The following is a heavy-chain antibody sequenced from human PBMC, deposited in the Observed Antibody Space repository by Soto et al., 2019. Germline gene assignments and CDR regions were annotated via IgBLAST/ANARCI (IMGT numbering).Heavy chain of an antibody. J-gene: IGHJ5*02. CDR3: ARGRGNLVVAATRNWFDP. V-gene: IGHV3-30-3*01. CDR2: ISYDGSNK. Sequence: GGSLRLSCAASGFTFSSYAMHWVRQAPGKGLEWVAVISYDGSNKYYADSVKGRFTISRDNSKNTLYLQMNSLRAEDTAVYYCARGRGNLVVAATRNWFDPWGQGTLVTVSS. D-gene: IGHD2-15*01. CDR1: GFTFSSYA.